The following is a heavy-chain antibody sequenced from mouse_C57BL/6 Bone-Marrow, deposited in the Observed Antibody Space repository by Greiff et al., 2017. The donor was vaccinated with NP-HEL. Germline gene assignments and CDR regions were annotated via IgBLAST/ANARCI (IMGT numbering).Heavy chain of an antibody. V-gene: IGHV5-6*01. J-gene: IGHJ3*01. CDR3: ARHACYNGSSYVGFAY. CDR2: ISSGGSYT. CDR1: GSTFSSYG. D-gene: IGHD1-1*01. Sequence: EVHLVESGGDLVKPGGSLKLSCAASGSTFSSYGMSWVRQTPDKRLVWVATISSGGSYTYYPDSVKGRFTIFRANAKNTLYLQMGSLKSEGTAMYYCARHACYNGSSYVGFAYWGQGTLVTVSA.